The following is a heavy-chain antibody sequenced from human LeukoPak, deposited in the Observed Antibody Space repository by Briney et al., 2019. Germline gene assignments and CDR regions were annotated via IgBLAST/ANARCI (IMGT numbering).Heavy chain of an antibody. J-gene: IGHJ5*02. CDR3: AKARSTVGSGSYYSS. V-gene: IGHV3-23*01. CDR1: GFTFSSYS. Sequence: GGSLRLSCAASGFTFSSYSMNWVRQAPGKGLEWVSAISGSGGSTYYADSVKGRFTISRDNSKNTLYLQMNSLRAEDTAVYYCAKARSTVGSGSYYSSWGQGTLVTVSS. CDR2: ISGSGGST. D-gene: IGHD3-10*01.